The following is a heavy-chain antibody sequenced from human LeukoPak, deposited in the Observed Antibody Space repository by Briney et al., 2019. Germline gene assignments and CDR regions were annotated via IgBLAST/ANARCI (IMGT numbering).Heavy chain of an antibody. CDR1: GYTFTGYY. CDR3: ARVGWELLIDYYYGMDV. CDR2: INPNSGGT. D-gene: IGHD1-26*01. J-gene: IGHJ6*02. Sequence: ASVKVSCKASGYTFTGYYMHWVRQAPGQGLERMGWINPNSGGTNYAQKFQGRVTMTRDTSISTAYMELSRLRSDDTAVYYCARVGWELLIDYYYGMDVWGQGTTVTVSS. V-gene: IGHV1-2*02.